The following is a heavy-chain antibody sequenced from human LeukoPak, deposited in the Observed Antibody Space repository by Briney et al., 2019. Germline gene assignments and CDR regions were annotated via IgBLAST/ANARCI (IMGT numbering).Heavy chain of an antibody. CDR1: GGSFSGYY. CDR3: ARANVLRYFDWFED. J-gene: IGHJ4*02. CDR2: INHSGST. Sequence: PSETLSLTCAVYGGSFSGYYWSWIRQPPGKGLEWIGEINHSGSTNYNPSLKSRVTMSVDTSKNQFSLKLSSVTAADMAVYYCARANVLRYFDWFEDWGQGTLVTVSS. V-gene: IGHV4-34*01. D-gene: IGHD3-9*01.